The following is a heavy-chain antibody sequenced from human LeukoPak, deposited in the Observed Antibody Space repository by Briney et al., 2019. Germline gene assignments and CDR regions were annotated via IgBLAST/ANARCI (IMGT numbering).Heavy chain of an antibody. D-gene: IGHD4/OR15-4a*01. CDR3: VADLPGTNSPYFDY. CDR2: IKSKSNGGTT. J-gene: IGHJ4*02. CDR1: GFTFSAAW. V-gene: IGHV3-15*01. Sequence: GGSLRLSCAASGFTFSAAWMNWGRQAPGKGLEWGGRIKSKSNGGTTKFAAPLRDRFAISRDDSKNTLNLQMDSLRTEDTAVYYCVADLPGTNSPYFDYWGQGTLVTVSS.